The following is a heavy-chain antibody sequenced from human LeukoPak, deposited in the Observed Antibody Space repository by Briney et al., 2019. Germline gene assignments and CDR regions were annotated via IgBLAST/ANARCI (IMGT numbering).Heavy chain of an antibody. Sequence: GGSLRLSCAASGFTFSSYAMHWVRQAPGKGLEWVAVISYDGSNKYYADSVKGRFPISRDNSKNTLYLQMNSLRAEDTAVYYCASLGDSLHSNYEYYFDYWGQGTLVTVSS. D-gene: IGHD4-11*01. V-gene: IGHV3-30-3*01. CDR2: ISYDGSNK. CDR3: ASLGDSLHSNYEYYFDY. CDR1: GFTFSSYA. J-gene: IGHJ4*02.